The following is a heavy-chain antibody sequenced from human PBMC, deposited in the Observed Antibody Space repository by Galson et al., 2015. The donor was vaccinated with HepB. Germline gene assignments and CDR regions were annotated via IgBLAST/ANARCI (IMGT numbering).Heavy chain of an antibody. CDR3: VRDGRGTSPESYFDP. D-gene: IGHD1-14*01. CDR2: TWADGSKK. Sequence: SLRLSCAASGVTFSRFGMHWVRQAPGKGLQWVAGTWADGSKKFYSDSVQGRFSISRDNSKNRLYLQMNSLRAEDTAVYYCVRDGRGTSPESYFDPWGQETLVTVPP. J-gene: IGHJ4*02. V-gene: IGHV3-33*01. CDR1: GVTFSRFG.